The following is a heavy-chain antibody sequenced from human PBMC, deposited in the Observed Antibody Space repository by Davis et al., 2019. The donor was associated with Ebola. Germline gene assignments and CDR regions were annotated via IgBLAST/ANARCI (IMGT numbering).Heavy chain of an antibody. Sequence: GESLKISCAASGFTFTSDAMSWVRQVPGKGLEWVSTVSGSGCSTHYSDSVRGRFSISRDNSKNTLYLQMNSLRAEDTATYYCTRYCHYPDCSYFDCWGQGTVVAVSS. J-gene: IGHJ4*02. CDR3: TRYCHYPDCSYFDC. CDR1: GFTFTSDA. CDR2: VSGSGCST. V-gene: IGHV3-23*01. D-gene: IGHD2-15*01.